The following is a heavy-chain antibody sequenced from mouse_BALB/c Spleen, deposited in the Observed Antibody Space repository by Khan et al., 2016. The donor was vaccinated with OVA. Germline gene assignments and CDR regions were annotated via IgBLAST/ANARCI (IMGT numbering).Heavy chain of an antibody. CDR2: INTNTGEP. CDR1: GYTFTNYG. D-gene: IGHD1-1*01. CDR3: ARGNYSGNNSWFVY. V-gene: IGHV9-3*02. Sequence: QIQLVQSGPELKKPGETVKISCKASGYTFTNYGMNWVKQAPGKGLKWMGWINTNTGEPTYAEEFKGRFAFSLETSASTAYLQINNLKNEDTATYFCARGNYSGNNSWFVYWGQGTLVTVSA. J-gene: IGHJ3*01.